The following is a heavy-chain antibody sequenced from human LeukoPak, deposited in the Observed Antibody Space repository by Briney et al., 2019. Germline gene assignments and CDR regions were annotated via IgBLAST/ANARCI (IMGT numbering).Heavy chain of an antibody. CDR3: ASDSPYSSSWAY. Sequence: PGRPLRLSCAASGFTFSDYYMSWIRQAPGKGLEWVSYISSSGSTIYYADSVKGRFTISRDNAKNSLYLQMNSLRAEDTAVYYCASDSPYSSSWAYWGQGTLVTVSS. CDR2: ISSSGSTI. J-gene: IGHJ4*02. CDR1: GFTFSDYY. D-gene: IGHD6-13*01. V-gene: IGHV3-11*04.